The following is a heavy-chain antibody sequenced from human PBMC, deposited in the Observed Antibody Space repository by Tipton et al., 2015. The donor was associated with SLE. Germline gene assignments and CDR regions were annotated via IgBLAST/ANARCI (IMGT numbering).Heavy chain of an antibody. D-gene: IGHD6-6*01. CDR1: GFAFTTYG. CDR3: AKDKGGRAARAMDV. Sequence: SLRLSCAASGFAFTTYGMHWVRQAPGKGLEWVAMIWYDGSIKYYADSVKGRFTVSRDNSKNTLYLQMDSLRAEDTAIYYCAKDKGGRAARAMDVWGQGTTVTVSS. J-gene: IGHJ6*02. V-gene: IGHV3-33*03. CDR2: IWYDGSIK.